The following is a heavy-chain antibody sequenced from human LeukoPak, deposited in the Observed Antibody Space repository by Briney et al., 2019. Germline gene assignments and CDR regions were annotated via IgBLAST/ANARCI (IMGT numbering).Heavy chain of an antibody. CDR1: RYTFTSYY. Sequence: ASVKVSCKASRYTFTSYYMHWVRQAPGQGLEWMGIINPSGGSTSYAQKFQGRVTMTRDTSTSTVYMELSSLRSEDTAVYYCARDRITMVRGVLNWFDPWGQGTLVTVSS. J-gene: IGHJ5*02. D-gene: IGHD3-10*01. CDR3: ARDRITMVRGVLNWFDP. CDR2: INPSGGST. V-gene: IGHV1-46*01.